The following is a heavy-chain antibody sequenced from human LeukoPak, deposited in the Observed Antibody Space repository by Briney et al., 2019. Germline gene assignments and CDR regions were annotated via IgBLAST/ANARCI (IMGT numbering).Heavy chain of an antibody. J-gene: IGHJ3*02. CDR3: AFGGYDILTGYLDAFDI. CDR1: GGTFSSYA. Sequence: GSSVKVSCKASGGTFSSYAIRWVRQAPGQGLEWMGGIIPIFGTANYAQKFQGRVTITADKSTSTAYMELSSLRSEDTAVYYCAFGGYDILTGYLDAFDIWGQGTMVTVSS. CDR2: IIPIFGTA. D-gene: IGHD3-9*01. V-gene: IGHV1-69*06.